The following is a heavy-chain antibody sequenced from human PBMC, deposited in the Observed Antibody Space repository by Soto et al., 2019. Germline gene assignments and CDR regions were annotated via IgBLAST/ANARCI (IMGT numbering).Heavy chain of an antibody. D-gene: IGHD3-22*01. Sequence: QVQLVESGGGVVQPGRSQRLSCAASGFTFSGYGMHWVRQAPGKGLEWVAVISFDGSNKYYADSVKGRFTISRDNSKNTLYLQMNSLIAVDTAVYYCAKVRPSASRGYYFDYVGQGTLVTVSS. CDR2: ISFDGSNK. V-gene: IGHV3-30*18. J-gene: IGHJ4*02. CDR3: AKVRPSASRGYYFDY. CDR1: GFTFSGYG.